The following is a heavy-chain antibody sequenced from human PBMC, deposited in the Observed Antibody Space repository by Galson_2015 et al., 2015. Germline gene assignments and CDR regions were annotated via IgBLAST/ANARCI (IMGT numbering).Heavy chain of an antibody. CDR2: ISGSGGST. CDR3: AKEGNGEVLGGGAVACTVDDY. V-gene: IGHV3-23*01. J-gene: IGHJ4*02. Sequence: SLRLSCAASGFTFSSYAMSWVRQAPGKGLEWVSAISGSGGSTYYADSVKGRFTISRDNSKNTLYLQMNSLRAEDTAVYYCAKEGNGEVLGGGAVACTVDDYWGQGTLVTVSS. D-gene: IGHD6-19*01. CDR1: GFTFSSYA.